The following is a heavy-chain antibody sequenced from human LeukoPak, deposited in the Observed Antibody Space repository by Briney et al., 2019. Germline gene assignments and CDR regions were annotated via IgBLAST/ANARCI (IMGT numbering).Heavy chain of an antibody. CDR1: GFTFSSYA. Sequence: GGSLRLSCAASGFTFSSYAMHWVRQAPGKGLEWVAVISYDGSNKYYADSVKGRFTISRDNSKNTLYLQMNSLRAEDTAVYYCARYVVGPDYFDYWGQGTLVTVSS. V-gene: IGHV3-30-3*01. CDR2: ISYDGSNK. CDR3: ARYVVGPDYFDY. D-gene: IGHD2-21*01. J-gene: IGHJ4*02.